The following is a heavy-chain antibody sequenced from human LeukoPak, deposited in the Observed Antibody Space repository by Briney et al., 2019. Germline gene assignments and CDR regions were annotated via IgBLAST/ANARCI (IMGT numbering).Heavy chain of an antibody. J-gene: IGHJ6*03. V-gene: IGHV4-34*01. CDR1: GGSFSGYY. CDR2: INHSGST. CDR3: ARGTGGSSSSARGYYYMDV. Sequence: SETLSLTCAVYGGSFSGYYWSWIRQPPGKGLEWIGEINHSGSTNYNPSLKSRVTISVDTSKNQFSLKLSSVTAADTAVYYCARGTGGSSSSARGYYYMDVWGKGTTVTVSS. D-gene: IGHD6-6*01.